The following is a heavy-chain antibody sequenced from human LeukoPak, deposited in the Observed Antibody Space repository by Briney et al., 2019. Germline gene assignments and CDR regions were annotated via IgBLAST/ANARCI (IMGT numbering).Heavy chain of an antibody. CDR1: GFTFSDYY. J-gene: IGHJ4*02. Sequence: GGSLRLSCAASGFTFSDYYMNWVRQAPGKGLEWVSYISSSSSTIYYADSVKGRFTISRDNAKNSLYLQMNSLRAEDTAVYYCARVYGSEIDYWGQGTLVTVSS. CDR3: ARVYGSEIDY. V-gene: IGHV3-48*01. D-gene: IGHD3-10*01. CDR2: ISSSSSTI.